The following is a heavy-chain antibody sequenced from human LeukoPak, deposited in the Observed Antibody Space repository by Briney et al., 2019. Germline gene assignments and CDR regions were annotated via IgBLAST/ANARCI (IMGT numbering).Heavy chain of an antibody. CDR2: IRYDGSNK. CDR1: GFTFSSYG. J-gene: IGHJ4*02. CDR3: AKDLTPRPYDSSGYPYY. Sequence: GGSLRLSCAASGFTFSSYGMHWVRQAPGKGLEWVAFIRYDGSNKYYAGSVKGRFTISRDNSKNTLYLQMNSLRAEDTAVYYCAKDLTPRPYDSSGYPYYWGQGTLVTVSS. D-gene: IGHD3-22*01. V-gene: IGHV3-30*02.